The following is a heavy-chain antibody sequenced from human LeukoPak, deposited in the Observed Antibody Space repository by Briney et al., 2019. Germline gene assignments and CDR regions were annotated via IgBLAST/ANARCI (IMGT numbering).Heavy chain of an antibody. J-gene: IGHJ6*02. CDR1: GFTFSTYW. D-gene: IGHD4-23*01. Sequence: GGSLRLSCAASGFTFSTYWMHWVRQAPGTGLVWVSRINSDGSSTNYADSVKGRFTISRDNAKNTLYLQMNSLRAEDTAVYYCARGPYYGGPGDYYYGMDVWGQGTTVTVSS. V-gene: IGHV3-74*01. CDR3: ARGPYYGGPGDYYYGMDV. CDR2: INSDGSST.